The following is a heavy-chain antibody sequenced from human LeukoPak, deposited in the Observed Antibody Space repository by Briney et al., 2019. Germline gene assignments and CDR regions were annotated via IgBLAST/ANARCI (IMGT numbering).Heavy chain of an antibody. CDR1: GGSISSYY. Sequence: SGTLSLTCTVSGGSISSYYWNWIRQPAGKGLEWIGRITTSGSTNYNPSLKSRVTMSVDTSKNQFSLKLTSVTAADTAVFYCARGVGVLYFDYWGQGTLVTVSS. D-gene: IGHD1-26*01. CDR3: ARGVGVLYFDY. J-gene: IGHJ4*02. CDR2: ITTSGST. V-gene: IGHV4-4*07.